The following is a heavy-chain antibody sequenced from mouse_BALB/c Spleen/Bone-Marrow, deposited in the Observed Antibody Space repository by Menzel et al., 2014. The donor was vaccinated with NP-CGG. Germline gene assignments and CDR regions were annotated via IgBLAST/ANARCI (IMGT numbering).Heavy chain of an antibody. Sequence: VQLQQSGPELVKPGASVKMPCKASGYTFTDYVISWVKQRTGQGLEWIGEIYPGSGSTYYNEKFKGKATLTADKSSNTAYMQLSSLTSEDSAVYFCARGLGLPFYAMDYWGQGTSVTVSS. CDR3: ARGLGLPFYAMDY. D-gene: IGHD3-1*01. J-gene: IGHJ4*01. CDR2: IYPGSGST. CDR1: GYTFTDYV. V-gene: IGHV1-77*01.